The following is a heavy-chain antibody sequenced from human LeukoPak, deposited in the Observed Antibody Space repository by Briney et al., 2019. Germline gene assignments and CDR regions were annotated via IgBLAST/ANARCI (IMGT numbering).Heavy chain of an antibody. Sequence: PGGSLRLSCAASGFTFSSYSMNWVRQAPGKGLEWVSYISSSSSTIYYADSVKGRFTISRDNAENSLYLQMNSLRAEDTAVYYCARGWLRSSSPNWFDPWGQGTLVTVSS. J-gene: IGHJ5*02. CDR3: ARGWLRSSSPNWFDP. CDR2: ISSSSSTI. CDR1: GFTFSSYS. V-gene: IGHV3-48*01. D-gene: IGHD6-6*01.